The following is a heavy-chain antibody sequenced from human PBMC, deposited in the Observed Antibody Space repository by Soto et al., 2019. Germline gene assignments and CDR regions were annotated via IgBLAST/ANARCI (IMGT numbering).Heavy chain of an antibody. CDR1: GGTFSSYA. Sequence: QVQLVQSGAEVKKPGSSVKVSCKASGGTFSSYAISWVRQAPGQGLEWMGGTIPIFGTANYAQKFQGRVTTTADESTSTAYMELSSLRSEDTAVYYCARDSHRAGGDSSGFTASDLWGRGTLVTVSS. CDR3: ARDSHRAGGDSSGFTASDL. D-gene: IGHD3-22*01. CDR2: TIPIFGTA. V-gene: IGHV1-69*12. J-gene: IGHJ2*01.